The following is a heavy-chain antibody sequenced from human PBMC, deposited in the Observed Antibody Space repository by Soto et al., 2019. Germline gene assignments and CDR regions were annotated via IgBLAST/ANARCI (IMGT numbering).Heavy chain of an antibody. J-gene: IGHJ4*02. D-gene: IGHD3-3*01. CDR2: IYWDDDK. Sequence: QITLNESGPTQVKPRQTLTLTCTFSGFSLTTSGGGVGWIRQSPGTAPEWLALIYWDDDKRYSPSLKSRLTITKDTAKNQVFLTMAYLDPADTATYYCAHRVLRTVFGLVTTTAIYFDFWGQGTPVAVSS. CDR1: GFSLTTSGGG. V-gene: IGHV2-5*02. CDR3: AHRVLRTVFGLVTTTAIYFDF.